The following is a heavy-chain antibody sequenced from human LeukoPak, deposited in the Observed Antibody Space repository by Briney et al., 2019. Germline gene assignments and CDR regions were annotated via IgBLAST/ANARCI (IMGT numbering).Heavy chain of an antibody. CDR2: IIPILGIA. Sequence: SVKVSCKASGGTFSSYAISWVRQAPGQGLEWMGRIIPILGIANYAQKFQGRVTITADKSTSTAYMELSSLRSEDTAVYYCARAPPIHDAFDIWGQGTMVTVSS. D-gene: IGHD5-24*01. CDR1: GGTFSSYA. CDR3: ARAPPIHDAFDI. V-gene: IGHV1-69*04. J-gene: IGHJ3*02.